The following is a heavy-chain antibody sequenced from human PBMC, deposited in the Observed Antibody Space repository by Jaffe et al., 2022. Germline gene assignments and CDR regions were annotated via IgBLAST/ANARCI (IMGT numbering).Heavy chain of an antibody. CDR2: IRSQAYGGTT. CDR1: GFSFGDYS. J-gene: IGHJ2*01. D-gene: IGHD3-22*01. V-gene: IGHV3-49*04. Sequence: DVQLVESGGGLVQPGRSLRLSCAASGFSFGDYSVSWVRQAPGKGLEWVGFIRSQAYGGTTEYAASVKGRFTISRDDSKSIAHLQMNSLKTEDTAVYFCTSSRGFDGSGFYLLWYFDLWGRGTLVTVSS. CDR3: TSSRGFDGSGFYLLWYFDL.